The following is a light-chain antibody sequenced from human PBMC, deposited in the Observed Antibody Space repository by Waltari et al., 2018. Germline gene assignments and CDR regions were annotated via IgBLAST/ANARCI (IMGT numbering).Light chain of an antibody. CDR3: QSYDISLSDASYV. CDR2: GNI. J-gene: IGLJ1*01. V-gene: IGLV1-40*01. CDR1: SSNIGAGYD. Sequence: QPVLTQPPSVSGAPGQRVTISCTGSSSNIGAGYDVHWYQQLPGTAPKLLIYGNINRPSGVPDRFSGSKSGTSASLAISGLQAEDEADYYCQSYDISLSDASYVFGTGTKVTVL.